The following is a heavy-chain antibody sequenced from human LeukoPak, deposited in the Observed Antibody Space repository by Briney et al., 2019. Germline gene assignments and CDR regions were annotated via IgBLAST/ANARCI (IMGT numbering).Heavy chain of an antibody. CDR3: AKLVQSATTFDY. D-gene: IGHD5-12*01. CDR1: GFAFSSYA. Sequence: GGSLRLSCAASGFAFSSYAMSWVRQAPGKGLEWVSAISGSGGSTYYADSVKGRFTISRDNSKNTLYLQMNSLRAEDTAVYYCAKLVQSATTFDYWGQGTLVTVSS. J-gene: IGHJ4*02. CDR2: ISGSGGST. V-gene: IGHV3-23*01.